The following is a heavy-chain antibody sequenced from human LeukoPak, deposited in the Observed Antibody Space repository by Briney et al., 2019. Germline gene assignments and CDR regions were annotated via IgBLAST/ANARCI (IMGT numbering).Heavy chain of an antibody. CDR2: IYSGGST. CDR1: GLTVSSNY. CDR3: ASPVITFGGVID. D-gene: IGHD3-16*01. Sequence: PGGSLRLSCAASGLTVSSNYMSWVRQAPGKGLEWVSVIYSGGSTYYADSVKGRFTISRDNSKNTLYLQMNSLRAEDTAVYYCASPVITFGGVIDWGQGTLVTVSS. V-gene: IGHV3-66*01. J-gene: IGHJ4*02.